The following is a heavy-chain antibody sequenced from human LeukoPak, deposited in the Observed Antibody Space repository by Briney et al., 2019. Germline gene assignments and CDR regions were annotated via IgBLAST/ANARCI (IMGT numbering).Heavy chain of an antibody. CDR2: IYAGVTT. CDR1: GFTVSNNF. V-gene: IGHV3-66*01. CDR3: AKLYGSGYYVDY. J-gene: IGHJ4*02. D-gene: IGHD6-19*01. Sequence: GVSLRLSCAASGFTVSNNFMSWVRQAPGKGLECVSVIYAGVTTKYADSVKGRFNISRDNSKNTLYLQMNSLRAEDTAVYYCAKLYGSGYYVDYWGQGTLVTVSS.